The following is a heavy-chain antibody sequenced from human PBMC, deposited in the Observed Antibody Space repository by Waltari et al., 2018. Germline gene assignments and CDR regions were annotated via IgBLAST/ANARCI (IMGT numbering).Heavy chain of an antibody. CDR3: ASYNSSFLRWFDP. V-gene: IGHV1-69*13. D-gene: IGHD6-6*01. CDR1: GGTFSCYA. CDR2: IIPSFGKE. J-gene: IGHJ5*02. Sequence: QVQLVQSGAALCNTGSSVPVSCKASGGTFSCYAISWMRQAPGQGLEWMGGIIPSFGKENYGQEFQCRSTITADESTSKGHMEMRRLRSEDTAVYYCASYNSSFLRWFDPWGQGTLVTVSS.